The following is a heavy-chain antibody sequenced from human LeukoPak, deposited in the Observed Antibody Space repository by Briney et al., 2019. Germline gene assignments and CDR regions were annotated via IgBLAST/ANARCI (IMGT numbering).Heavy chain of an antibody. CDR2: IYYSGST. Sequence: SETLSLTCTVSGGSISSYYWSWIRQPPGKGLEWIGYIYYSGSTNYNPSLKSRVTISVDTSKNQFSLKLSSVTAADTAVYYCARRSPRVLLWFGESYNWFDPWGQGTLVTVSS. J-gene: IGHJ5*02. CDR1: GGSISSYY. D-gene: IGHD3-10*01. V-gene: IGHV4-59*12. CDR3: ARRSPRVLLWFGESYNWFDP.